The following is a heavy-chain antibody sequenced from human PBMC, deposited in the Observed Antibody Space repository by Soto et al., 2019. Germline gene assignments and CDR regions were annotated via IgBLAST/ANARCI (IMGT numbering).Heavy chain of an antibody. CDR3: ARTYYDFWSGYSRGDYYGMDV. V-gene: IGHV1-18*04. CDR2: ISAYNGNT. Sequence: ASVKVSCKASGYTFTSYGISWVRQAPGQGLEWMGWISAYNGNTNYAQKLQGRVTMTTDTSTSTAYMELRSLRSDDTAVYYCARTYYDFWSGYSRGDYYGMDVWGQGTTVTSP. CDR1: GYTFTSYG. D-gene: IGHD3-3*01. J-gene: IGHJ6*02.